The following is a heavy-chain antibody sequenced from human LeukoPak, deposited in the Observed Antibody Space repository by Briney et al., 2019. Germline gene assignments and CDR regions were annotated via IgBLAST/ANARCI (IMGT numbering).Heavy chain of an antibody. Sequence: ASVRVSCKASGYTFSSYGFNWVRQAPAQGLEWMGWISTLSGNTDNAQNLQGRLTMTTNTSSSTAYMELRSLRSDDTAIYYCARDYLAAPAYWGQGNLVTVSS. D-gene: IGHD6-6*01. V-gene: IGHV1-18*01. CDR2: ISTLSGNT. J-gene: IGHJ4*02. CDR3: ARDYLAAPAY. CDR1: GYTFSSYG.